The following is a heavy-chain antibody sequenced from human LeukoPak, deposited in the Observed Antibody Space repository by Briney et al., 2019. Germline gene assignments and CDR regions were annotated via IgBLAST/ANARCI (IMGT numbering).Heavy chain of an antibody. CDR1: GFTFGDYT. CDR3: TRVGSSTYGFWSGYLDP. D-gene: IGHD3/OR15-3a*01. CDR2: IRSKAYGGTT. J-gene: IGHJ5*02. Sequence: PGGSLRLSCTASGFTFGDYTMGWVRQAPGKGLEWAVFIRSKAYGGTTEHAASVKGRFTISRDDSKSIAYLQMNSLKTEDTAVYYCTRVGSSTYGFWSGYLDPWGQGTLVTVSS. V-gene: IGHV3-49*04.